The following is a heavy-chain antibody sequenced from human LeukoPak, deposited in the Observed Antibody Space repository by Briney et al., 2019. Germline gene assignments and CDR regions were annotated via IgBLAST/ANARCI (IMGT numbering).Heavy chain of an antibody. Sequence: SQTLSLTCTASGGSISSYYWSWIRQPPGKGLEWIGYIYYSGSTYYNPSLKSRVTISVDTSKNQFSLKLSSVTAADTAVYYCARTNRLGYCSGGSCYPPHAFDIWGQGTMVTVSS. CDR2: IYYSGST. V-gene: IGHV4-59*08. J-gene: IGHJ3*02. CDR3: ARTNRLGYCSGGSCYPPHAFDI. CDR1: GGSISSYY. D-gene: IGHD2-15*01.